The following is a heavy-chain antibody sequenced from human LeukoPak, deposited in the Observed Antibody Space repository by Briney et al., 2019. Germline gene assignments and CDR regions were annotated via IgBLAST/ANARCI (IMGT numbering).Heavy chain of an antibody. J-gene: IGHJ4*02. CDR2: ISAYNGNT. D-gene: IGHD6-13*01. Sequence: ASVKVSCKSSGYTFTSYGIIWVRQAPGQGLEWMGWISAYNGNTNYAQKLQGRVTMTTDTSTSTAYMELRSLRSDDTAVYYCARWVFSRIAAAGTGFDYWGQGTLVTVSS. CDR3: ARWVFSRIAAAGTGFDY. CDR1: GYTFTSYG. V-gene: IGHV1-18*01.